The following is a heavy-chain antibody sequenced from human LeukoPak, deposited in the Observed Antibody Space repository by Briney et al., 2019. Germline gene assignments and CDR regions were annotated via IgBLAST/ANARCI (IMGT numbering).Heavy chain of an antibody. CDR2: IHYSGST. D-gene: IGHD3-10*01. CDR1: GGSISSRNW. Sequence: SETLSLTCVVSGGSISSRNWWSWVRQPPGKGLEWIGEIHYSGSTNYNPSLKSRVTISVDKSKNQFSLKMSSVTAADTAVYYCAIYGSGSYFFDPWGQGTLVTVSS. V-gene: IGHV4-4*02. J-gene: IGHJ5*02. CDR3: AIYGSGSYFFDP.